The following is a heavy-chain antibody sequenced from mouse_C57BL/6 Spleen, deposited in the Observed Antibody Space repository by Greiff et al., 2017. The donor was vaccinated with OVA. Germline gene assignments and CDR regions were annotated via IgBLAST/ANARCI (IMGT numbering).Heavy chain of an antibody. Sequence: EVKLMESGGGLVKPGGSLKLSCAASGFTFSSYAMSWVRQTPEKRLEWVATISDGGSYTYYPANVKGRFTISRDNAKNNLYLQMSHLKSEDTAMYYCARSDRYYFGYWGKGTTLTVSS. D-gene: IGHD2-13*01. J-gene: IGHJ2*01. CDR2: ISDGGSYT. CDR3: ARSDRYYFGY. V-gene: IGHV5-4*03. CDR1: GFTFSSYA.